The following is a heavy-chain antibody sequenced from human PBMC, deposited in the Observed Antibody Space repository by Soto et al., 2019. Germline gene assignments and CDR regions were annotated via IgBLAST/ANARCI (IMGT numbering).Heavy chain of an antibody. CDR1: GGTFYTYT. D-gene: IGHD5-18*01. J-gene: IGHJ4*02. Sequence: QVQLVQSGAEVRKPGSSVQVSCKASGGTFYTYTFSWVRQAPGQGLEWMGSITPIYPTTNYAEKFQGRLTVTADGSTNTAYMELNSLTSEDTPVYYCARIPRYSLPTSDDLDSWGQGTLVTVSS. CDR3: ARIPRYSLPTSDDLDS. V-gene: IGHV1-69*15. CDR2: ITPIYPTT.